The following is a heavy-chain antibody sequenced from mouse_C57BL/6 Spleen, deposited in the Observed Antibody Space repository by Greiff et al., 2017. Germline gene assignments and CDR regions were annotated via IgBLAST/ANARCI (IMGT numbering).Heavy chain of an antibody. CDR3: ARGLTGDWYFDV. J-gene: IGHJ1*03. Sequence: EVQGVESGAELVKPGASVKLSCTASGFNIKDYYMHWVKQRTEQGLEWIGRIDPEDGETKYAPKFQGKATITADTSSNTAYLQLSSLTSEDTAVYYCARGLTGDWYFDVWGTGTTVTVSS. CDR2: IDPEDGET. D-gene: IGHD4-1*01. V-gene: IGHV14-2*01. CDR1: GFNIKDYY.